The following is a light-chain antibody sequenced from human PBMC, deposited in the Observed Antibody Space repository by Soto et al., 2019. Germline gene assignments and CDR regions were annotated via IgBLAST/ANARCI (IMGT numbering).Light chain of an antibody. CDR3: GTWDSSLSAVL. Sequence: QSVLTQPPSVCAAPGQKVTISCSGSSSNIGNNYVSWYQQLPGTAPKLLIYDNNERPSGIPDRFSGSKSGTSATLGITGLQTGDEADYYCGTWDSSLSAVLFGGGTKLTVL. CDR2: DNN. J-gene: IGLJ2*01. V-gene: IGLV1-51*01. CDR1: SSNIGNNY.